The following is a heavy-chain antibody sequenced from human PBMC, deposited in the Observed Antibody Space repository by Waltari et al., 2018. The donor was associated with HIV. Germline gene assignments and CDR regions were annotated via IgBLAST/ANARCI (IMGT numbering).Heavy chain of an antibody. CDR1: GGSISTYY. CDR2: IYTSGST. J-gene: IGHJ3*02. V-gene: IGHV4-4*07. CDR3: AREYCSSTSCSPNGRLGAFDI. Sequence: QVQLQEAGPGLVKASETLSLPCTVSGGSISTYYWSWTRQPAGNGLEWIGRIYTSGSTNYNSSLKSRVTMSIDTSKNQFFLKLSSVTAADTAVYYCAREYCSSTSCSPNGRLGAFDIWGQGTMVTVSS. D-gene: IGHD2-2*01.